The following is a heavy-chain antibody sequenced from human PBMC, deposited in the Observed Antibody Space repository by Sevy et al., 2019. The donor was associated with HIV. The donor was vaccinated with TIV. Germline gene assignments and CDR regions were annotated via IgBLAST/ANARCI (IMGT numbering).Heavy chain of an antibody. Sequence: SETLSLTRAVYGGSFSGYYWSWIRQPPGKGLEWIGEINHSGSTNYNPSLKSRVTISVDTSKNQFSLKLSSVTAADTAVYYCARDSWQQLVRGAFDIWGQGTMVTVSS. CDR1: GGSFSGYY. D-gene: IGHD6-13*01. V-gene: IGHV4-34*01. CDR2: INHSGST. J-gene: IGHJ3*02. CDR3: ARDSWQQLVRGAFDI.